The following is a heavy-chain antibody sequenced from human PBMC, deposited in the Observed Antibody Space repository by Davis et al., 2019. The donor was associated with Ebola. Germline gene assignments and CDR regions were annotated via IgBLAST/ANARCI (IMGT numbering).Heavy chain of an antibody. Sequence: GESLKISCKGSGYSFTSYWIGWVRQMPGKGLVWMGIIYPGDSDTRYSPSFQGQVTISADKSISTAYLQWSSLKASDTAMYYCARQAYYDFWSGYYDGMDVWGQGTTVTVSS. CDR3: ARQAYYDFWSGYYDGMDV. CDR1: GYSFTSYW. J-gene: IGHJ6*02. V-gene: IGHV5-51*01. D-gene: IGHD3-3*01. CDR2: IYPGDSDT.